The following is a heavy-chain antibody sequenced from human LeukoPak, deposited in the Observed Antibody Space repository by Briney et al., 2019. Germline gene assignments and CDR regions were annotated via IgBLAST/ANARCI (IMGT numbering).Heavy chain of an antibody. Sequence: SETLSLTCAVYGGSFSGYYWSWIRQPPGKGLEWIGEINHSGSTNYNPSLKSRVTISVDTSKNQFSLKLSSVTAADPAVYCCARRYSSGWPFDYWGQGTLVTVSS. V-gene: IGHV4-34*01. D-gene: IGHD6-19*01. J-gene: IGHJ4*02. CDR1: GGSFSGYY. CDR2: INHSGST. CDR3: ARRYSSGWPFDY.